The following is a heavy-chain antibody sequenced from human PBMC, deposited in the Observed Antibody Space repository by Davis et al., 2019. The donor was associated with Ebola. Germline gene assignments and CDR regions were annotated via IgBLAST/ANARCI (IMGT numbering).Heavy chain of an antibody. CDR1: GYTFTGYY. CDR3: ARGKQWLVLDY. D-gene: IGHD6-19*01. J-gene: IGHJ4*02. Sequence: AASVKVSCKASGYTFTGYYMHWVRQAPGQGLEWMGWINPNSGGTNYAQKFQGWVTMTRDTSTSTAYMELSRLRSDDTAVYYCARGKQWLVLDYWGQGTLVTVSS. V-gene: IGHV1-2*04. CDR2: INPNSGGT.